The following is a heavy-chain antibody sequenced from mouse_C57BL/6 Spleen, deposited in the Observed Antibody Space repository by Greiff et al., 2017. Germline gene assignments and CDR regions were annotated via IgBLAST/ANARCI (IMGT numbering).Heavy chain of an antibody. V-gene: IGHV3-6*01. Sequence: ESGPGLVKPSQSLSLTCSVTGYSITSGYYWNWIRQFPGNKLEWMGYISYDGSNNYNPSLKNRISITRDTSKNQFFLKLNSVTTEDTATYYCARARSSGVWYFEVWGTGTTVTVSS. J-gene: IGHJ1*03. CDR2: ISYDGSN. D-gene: IGHD3-2*02. CDR3: ARARSSGVWYFEV. CDR1: GYSITSGYY.